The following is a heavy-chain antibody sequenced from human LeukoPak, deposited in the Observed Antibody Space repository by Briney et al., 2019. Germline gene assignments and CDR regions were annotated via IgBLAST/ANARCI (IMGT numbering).Heavy chain of an antibody. J-gene: IGHJ4*02. CDR2: ISAYNGNT. Sequence: ASVKLSCKASGYTFTSYGISWVRQAPGQGLEWMGWISAYNGNTNYAQKLQGRVTMTTDTSTSTAYMELRSLRSDDRAVYYCARDKHSYYYDSSGYYVFDYWGQGPLLPVSS. V-gene: IGHV1-18*01. D-gene: IGHD3-22*01. CDR1: GYTFTSYG. CDR3: ARDKHSYYYDSSGYYVFDY.